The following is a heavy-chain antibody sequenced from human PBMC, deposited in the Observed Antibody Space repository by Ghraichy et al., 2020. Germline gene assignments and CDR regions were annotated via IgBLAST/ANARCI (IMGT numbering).Heavy chain of an antibody. J-gene: IGHJ6*02. CDR2: INAGNGNT. CDR1: GYTFTSYA. Sequence: ASVKVSCKASGYTFTSYAMHWVRQAPGQRLEWMGWINAGNGNTKYSQKFQGRVTITRDTSASTAYMELSSLRSEDTAVYYCARVGRSLPTYYYYGMDVWGQGTTVTVSS. CDR3: ARVGRSLPTYYYYGMDV. V-gene: IGHV1-3*01.